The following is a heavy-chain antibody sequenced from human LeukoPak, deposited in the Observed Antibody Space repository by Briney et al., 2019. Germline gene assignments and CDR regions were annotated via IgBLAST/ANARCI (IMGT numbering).Heavy chain of an antibody. Sequence: PSETLSLTCAVYGGSSSGYYWTWIRQSPGRGLEWIGEVHYSGSATYNPSLKSRVTISVDTSINQFSLKMNSVTAADTAVYYCARGHWFRAFWSRGTPVTVPS. CDR3: ARGHWFRAF. CDR1: GGSSSGYY. V-gene: IGHV4-34*01. D-gene: IGHD3-10*01. J-gene: IGHJ4*02. CDR2: VHYSGSA.